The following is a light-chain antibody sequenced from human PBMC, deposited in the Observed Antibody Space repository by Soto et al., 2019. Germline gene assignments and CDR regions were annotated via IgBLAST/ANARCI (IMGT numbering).Light chain of an antibody. J-gene: IGKJ1*01. V-gene: IGKV1-8*01. CDR1: QGISSY. CDR3: QQSYSTHTWT. CDR2: AAS. Sequence: AIRMTQSPSSFSASTGDRVTITCRASQGISSYLAWYQQKPGKAPKLLIYAASTLQSGVPSRFSGSGSGTDFTLTISSLQPEDFATYYCQQSYSTHTWTFGQGTKVDI.